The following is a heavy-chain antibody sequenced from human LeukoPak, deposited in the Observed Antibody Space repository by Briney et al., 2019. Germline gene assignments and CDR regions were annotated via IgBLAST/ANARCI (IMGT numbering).Heavy chain of an antibody. Sequence: PSETLSLTCAVYGGSFSGYYWSWIRQPPGKGLEWIGEINHSGSTNYNPSLKSRVTISVDTSKNQFSLKLSSVTAADTAVYYCARAAHYYDSSGYYYGPLDYRGQGTLVTVSS. J-gene: IGHJ4*02. V-gene: IGHV4-34*01. CDR3: ARAAHYYDSSGYYYGPLDY. CDR2: INHSGST. D-gene: IGHD3-22*01. CDR1: GGSFSGYY.